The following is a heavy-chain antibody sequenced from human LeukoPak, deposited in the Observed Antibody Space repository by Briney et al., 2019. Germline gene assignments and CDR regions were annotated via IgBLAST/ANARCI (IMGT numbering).Heavy chain of an antibody. CDR2: ISGSGGST. V-gene: IGHV3-23*01. CDR1: GFIFSGYA. Sequence: GGSLRLSCAASGFIFSGYAMSWVRQAPGKGLEWVSAISGSGGSTYYADSVKGRFTISRDNSKNTLYLQMNSLRAEDTAVYYCAKASLWFGESNWGQGTLVTVSS. CDR3: AKASLWFGESN. D-gene: IGHD3-10*01. J-gene: IGHJ4*02.